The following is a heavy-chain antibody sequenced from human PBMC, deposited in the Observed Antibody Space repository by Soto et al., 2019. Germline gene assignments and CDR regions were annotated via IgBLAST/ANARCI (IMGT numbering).Heavy chain of an antibody. CDR1: GFTVSGKKY. V-gene: IGHV3-66*01. Sequence: DVQLVESGGGLVKPGGSLRLSCRTSGFTVSGKKYLAWVRQAPGKGLEWVSALYDVDGTYYADSVKGRFTTSADSSKTIVYLQMNGLRPDDTAVYYCASWHLREHAYDIWGQGTAVTVSS. J-gene: IGHJ3*02. CDR2: LYDVDGT. CDR3: ASWHLREHAYDI. D-gene: IGHD4-17*01.